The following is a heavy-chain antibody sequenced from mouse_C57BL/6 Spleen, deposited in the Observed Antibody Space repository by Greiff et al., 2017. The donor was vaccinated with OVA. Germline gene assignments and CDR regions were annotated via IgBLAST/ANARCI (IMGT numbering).Heavy chain of an antibody. CDR1: GFTFSDYY. Sequence: EVHLVESGGGLVQPGGSLKLSCAASGFTFSDYYMYWVRQTPEKRLEWVAYISNGGGSTYYPDTVKGRFTISRDNAKNTLYLQMSRLKSEDTAMYYCARHDYGKAFDYWGQGTTLTVSS. CDR3: ARHDYGKAFDY. CDR2: ISNGGGST. J-gene: IGHJ2*01. V-gene: IGHV5-12*01. D-gene: IGHD2-1*01.